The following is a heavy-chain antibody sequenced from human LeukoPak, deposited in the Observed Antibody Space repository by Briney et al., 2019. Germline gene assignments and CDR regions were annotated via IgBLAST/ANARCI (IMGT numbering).Heavy chain of an antibody. Sequence: GESLKISCKGSGYSFTSYWIGWVRQMPGKGLEWMGIIYPGDSDTRYSPSFQGQVTISADKSISTAYLQWSSLKASDTAMYYCARQVETRYYYDSRRNLFDPWGQGTLVTVSS. J-gene: IGHJ5*02. CDR3: ARQVETRYYYDSRRNLFDP. D-gene: IGHD3-22*01. V-gene: IGHV5-51*01. CDR1: GYSFTSYW. CDR2: IYPGDSDT.